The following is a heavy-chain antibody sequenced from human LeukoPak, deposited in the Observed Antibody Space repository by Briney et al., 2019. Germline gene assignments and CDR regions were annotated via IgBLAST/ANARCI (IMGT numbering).Heavy chain of an antibody. Sequence: SETLSLTCTVSGGSISSYYWSWIRQPPGKGLEWIGYIYYSGSTNYNPSLKSRVTISVDTSKNQFSLKLSSVTAADTAVYYCARVIDTFGGVIVPRGDAFDIWGQGTMVTVSS. CDR2: IYYSGST. V-gene: IGHV4-59*01. CDR1: GGSISSYY. D-gene: IGHD3-16*02. J-gene: IGHJ3*02. CDR3: ARVIDTFGGVIVPRGDAFDI.